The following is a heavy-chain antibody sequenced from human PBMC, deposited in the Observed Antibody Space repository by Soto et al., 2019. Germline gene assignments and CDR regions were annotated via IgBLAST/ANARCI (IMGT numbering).Heavy chain of an antibody. Sequence: EVQLLESGGGLVQPGGSLRLSCAASGFNFNNYAMSWVRQAPGKGLEWVSVISNSGGSTYYPDSVKGRFTISRDNSKNTVYLQMNSLRAEDTAVYYFAAELCSGGSCYRYYFDYWGRGTLVTVSS. V-gene: IGHV3-23*01. CDR1: GFNFNNYA. J-gene: IGHJ4*02. CDR2: ISNSGGST. D-gene: IGHD2-15*01. CDR3: AAELCSGGSCYRYYFDY.